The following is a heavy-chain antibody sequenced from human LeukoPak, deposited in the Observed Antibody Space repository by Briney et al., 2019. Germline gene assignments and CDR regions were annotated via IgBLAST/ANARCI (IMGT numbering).Heavy chain of an antibody. V-gene: IGHV4-39*01. CDR2: IYYSGST. D-gene: IGHD3-22*01. CDR3: ARRTYYYDSSGYYFDAFDI. CDR1: GGSISSYY. Sequence: PSQTLSLTCTVSGGSISSYYWGWIRQPPGKGLEWIGSIYYSGSTYYNPSLKSRVTISVDTSKNQFSLKLSSVTAADTAVYYCARRTYYYDSSGYYFDAFDIWGQGTMVTVSS. J-gene: IGHJ3*02.